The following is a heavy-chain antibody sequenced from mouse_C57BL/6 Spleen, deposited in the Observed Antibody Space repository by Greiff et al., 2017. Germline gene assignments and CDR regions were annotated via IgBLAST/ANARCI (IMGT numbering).Heavy chain of an antibody. J-gene: IGHJ2*01. V-gene: IGHV14-4*01. CDR2: IDPENGDT. CDR1: GFNIKDDY. CDR3: TTDLYDGKGGDY. D-gene: IGHD2-1*01. Sequence: VQLQQSGAELVRPGASVKLSCTASGFNIKDDYMHWVKQRPEQGLEWIGWIDPENGDTEYASKFQGKATITADTSSNTAYLQLSSLTSEDTAVYYCTTDLYDGKGGDYWGQGTTLTVSS.